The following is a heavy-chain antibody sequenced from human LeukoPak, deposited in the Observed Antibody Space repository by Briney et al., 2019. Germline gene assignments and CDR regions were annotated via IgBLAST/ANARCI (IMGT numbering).Heavy chain of an antibody. CDR3: ARVGHGDLYFDY. CDR1: GYTFTSYG. CDR2: IIPIFGTA. V-gene: IGHV1-69*13. Sequence: ASVKVSCKASGYTFTSYGISWVRQAPGQGLEWMGGIIPIFGTANYAQKFQGRVTITADESTSTAYMELSSLRSEDTAVYYCARVGHGDLYFDYWGQGTLVTVSS. D-gene: IGHD4-17*01. J-gene: IGHJ4*02.